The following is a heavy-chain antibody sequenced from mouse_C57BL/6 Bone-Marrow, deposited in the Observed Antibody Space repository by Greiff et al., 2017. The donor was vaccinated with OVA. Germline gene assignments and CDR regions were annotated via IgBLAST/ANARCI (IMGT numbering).Heavy chain of an antibody. J-gene: IGHJ4*01. V-gene: IGHV2-6*01. D-gene: IGHD4-1*01. Sequence: VMLVESGPGLVAPSQSLSITCTVSGFSLTSYGVDWVRQSPGKGLEWLGVIWGVGSTNYNSALKSRLSISKDNSKSQVFLKMNSLQTDDTAMYYCASRNRDDYAMDYWGQGTSVTVSS. CDR1: GFSLTSYG. CDR2: IWGVGST. CDR3: ASRNRDDYAMDY.